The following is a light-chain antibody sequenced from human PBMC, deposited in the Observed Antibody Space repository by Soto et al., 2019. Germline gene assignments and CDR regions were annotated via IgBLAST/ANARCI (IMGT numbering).Light chain of an antibody. CDR2: EAS. CDR3: QKYNSAPQT. J-gene: IGKJ1*01. Sequence: DIQMTQSPSTLSASVGDRVTITCRASQSLNNDLAWYRQKPGKAPNLLIYEASTLERGVPSRFSGSGSGTDFTLTISSLQPEDVATYYCQKYNSAPQTFGQGTKVDIK. CDR1: QSLNND. V-gene: IGKV1-27*01.